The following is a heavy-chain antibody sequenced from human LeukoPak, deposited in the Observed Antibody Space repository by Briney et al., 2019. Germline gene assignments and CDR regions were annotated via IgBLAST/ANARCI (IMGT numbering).Heavy chain of an antibody. CDR1: GGSISSSGYY. D-gene: IGHD6-13*01. Sequence: SETLSLTCTVSGGSISSSGYYWGWIRQPPGKGLEWIGSIYYSGSTYYNPSLKSRVTISVDTSKNQFSLKLSSVTAADTAVYYCASGWQLVRYFQHWGQGTLVTVSS. CDR2: IYYSGST. CDR3: ASGWQLVRYFQH. V-gene: IGHV4-39*07. J-gene: IGHJ1*01.